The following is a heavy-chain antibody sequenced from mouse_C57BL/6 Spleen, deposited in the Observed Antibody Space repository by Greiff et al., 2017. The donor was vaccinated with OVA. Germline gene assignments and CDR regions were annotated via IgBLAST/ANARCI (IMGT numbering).Heavy chain of an antibody. CDR1: GYSITSGYD. CDR3: ARGMINYAMDY. CDR2: ISYSGST. V-gene: IGHV3-1*01. J-gene: IGHJ4*01. Sequence: DVKLVESGPGMVKPSQSLSLTCTVTGYSITSGYDWHWIRHFPGNKLEWMGYISYSGSTNYNPSLKSRISITHDTSKNHFFLKLNSVTTEDTATYYCARGMINYAMDYWGQGTSVTVSS. D-gene: IGHD2-4*01.